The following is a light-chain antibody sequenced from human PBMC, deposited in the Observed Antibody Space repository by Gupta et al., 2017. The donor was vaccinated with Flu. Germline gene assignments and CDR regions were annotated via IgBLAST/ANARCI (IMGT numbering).Light chain of an antibody. CDR2: EVR. V-gene: IGLV2-14*01. CDR1: NSDVGGYNF. CDR3: SSYTSFSTLV. Sequence: QSALTQPASVSGSPGQSITISCTGTNSDVGGYNFVSWYQQYPGKAPKLIIYEVRNRPSGVSNRFSGSKSGNTASLTISWLQAEDDADYYCSSYTSFSTLVFGGGTKLTVL. J-gene: IGLJ3*02.